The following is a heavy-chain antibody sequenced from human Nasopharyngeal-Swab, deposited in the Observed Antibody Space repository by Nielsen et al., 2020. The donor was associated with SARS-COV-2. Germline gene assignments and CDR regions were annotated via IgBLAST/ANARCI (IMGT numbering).Heavy chain of an antibody. D-gene: IGHD1-26*01. J-gene: IGHJ4*02. Sequence: GGSLRLSCAASGFTMSRNGMHWVRQAAGKWLEWVAYISSSSSTSYYADSVKGRFTISRDNPKNSLYLQMNSLRDEDTALYYCARDVAIVGATLENWGQGTLVTVSS. CDR1: GFTMSRNG. CDR2: ISSSSSTS. V-gene: IGHV3-48*02. CDR3: ARDVAIVGATLEN.